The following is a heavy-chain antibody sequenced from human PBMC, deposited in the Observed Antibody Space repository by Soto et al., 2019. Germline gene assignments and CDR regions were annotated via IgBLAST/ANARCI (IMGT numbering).Heavy chain of an antibody. D-gene: IGHD3-9*01. J-gene: IGHJ4*02. V-gene: IGHV2-70*11. CDR2: IDWDDDK. Sequence: SGPTLVNPTQTLTLTCTFSGFSLSTSGMCVSWIRQPPGKALEWLARIDWDDDKYYSTSLKTRLTISKDTSKNQVVLTMTNMDPVDTATYYCARMGQYYDILTGYWSGYYFDYWGQGTLVNVS. CDR3: ARMGQYYDILTGYWSGYYFDY. CDR1: GFSLSTSGMC.